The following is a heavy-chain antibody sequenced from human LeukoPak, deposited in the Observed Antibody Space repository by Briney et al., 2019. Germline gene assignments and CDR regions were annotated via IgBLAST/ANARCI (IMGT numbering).Heavy chain of an antibody. CDR1: GFTFSSYG. D-gene: IGHD2-2*01. CDR3: ARAIVVVAGAINYYGMDV. J-gene: IGHJ6*02. V-gene: IGHV3-33*01. Sequence: GGSLRLSCAASGFTFSSYGMPWVRQAPGKGLEWVAVIWYDGSNKYYADSVKGRFTISRDNSKNTLYLQMNGLRAEDTAVYYCARAIVVVAGAINYYGMDVWGQGTTVTVSS. CDR2: IWYDGSNK.